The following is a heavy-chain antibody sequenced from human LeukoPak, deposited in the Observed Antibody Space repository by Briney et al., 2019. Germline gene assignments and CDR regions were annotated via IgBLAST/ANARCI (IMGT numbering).Heavy chain of an antibody. Sequence: GESLKISCKGFGYSFTTYWIGWVRQMPGKGLEWMGIIYPGGSHTRYSPSFRGQVTISVDKTINAAYLQWSSLKASDTAMYYCARTSSVAVAGDHFDYWGQGTLVTVSS. D-gene: IGHD6-19*01. CDR3: ARTSSVAVAGDHFDY. J-gene: IGHJ4*02. CDR2: IYPGGSHT. V-gene: IGHV5-51*01. CDR1: GYSFTTYW.